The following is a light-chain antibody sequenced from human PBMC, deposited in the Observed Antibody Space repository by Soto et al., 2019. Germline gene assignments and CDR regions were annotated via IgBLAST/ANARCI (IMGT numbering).Light chain of an antibody. J-gene: IGKJ2*01. CDR1: RSLVHIDGNTY. V-gene: IGKV2-24*01. CDR2: KIS. Sequence: DIVMTQTPLSLRVTLGQPASISCRSSRSLVHIDGNTYLSWLHQRPGQPPRLLIYKISNRFSGVXDKXSGSGAGTYFTLRISRVEAEDVGVYYCVEATQLPHTFGQGTQLEIK. CDR3: VEATQLPHT.